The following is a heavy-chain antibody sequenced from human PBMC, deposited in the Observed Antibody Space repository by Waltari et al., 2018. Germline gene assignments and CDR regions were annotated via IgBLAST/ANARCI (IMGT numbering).Heavy chain of an antibody. D-gene: IGHD3-3*01. CDR3: ARERHRLMEEGYLMALDP. Sequence: QVQLGQSGAEVKKPGASVKVSCKASGYTFSDYGFSWVRQAPGQGLEWMGWICGNNGHTNHAQKFQGRLIMTEDTSATPVYMELTYLTSDDTAVYYCARERHRLMEEGYLMALDPWGQGTLVTVSS. CDR1: GYTFSDYG. J-gene: IGHJ5*02. CDR2: ICGNNGHT. V-gene: IGHV1-18*01.